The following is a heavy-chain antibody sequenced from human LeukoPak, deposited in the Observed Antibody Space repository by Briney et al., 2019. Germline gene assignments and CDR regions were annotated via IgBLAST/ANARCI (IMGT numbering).Heavy chain of an antibody. CDR3: AREEYRAFDY. V-gene: IGHV3-7*03. CDR1: GFTFSTYW. CDR2: IKYDGSEK. J-gene: IGHJ4*02. D-gene: IGHD5-18*01. Sequence: PGRSLRLSCAASGFTFSTYWMTWVRQAPGKGLEWVANIKYDGSEKYYADSVKGRCTISRDNTKNSLDLQMNSLRAEDTAVYYCAREEYRAFDYWGQGALVTVSS.